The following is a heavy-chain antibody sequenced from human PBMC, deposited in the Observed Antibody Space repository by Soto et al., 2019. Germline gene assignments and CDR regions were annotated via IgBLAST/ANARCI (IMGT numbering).Heavy chain of an antibody. Sequence: HRGGSLRLSCAASEFTFSSYGMHWVRQAPDKGLEWVAVIWYDGSNKYYADSVKGRFTISRDNSKNTLYLQMNSLRAEDTAVYYCARDMLNRPTGTTFAPDYWGQGTLVTVSS. CDR1: EFTFSSYG. CDR2: IWYDGSNK. D-gene: IGHD1-7*01. J-gene: IGHJ4*02. CDR3: ARDMLNRPTGTTFAPDY. V-gene: IGHV3-33*01.